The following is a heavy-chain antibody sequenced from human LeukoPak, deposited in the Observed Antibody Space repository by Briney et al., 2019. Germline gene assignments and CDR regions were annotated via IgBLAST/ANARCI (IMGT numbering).Heavy chain of an antibody. CDR2: INWNGGRT. Sequence: GGSLRLSCAASGFTFDDYGMSWVRQAPGKGLEWVSGINWNGGRTGYADSVKGRFTISRDNAKNSLYLQMNSLRAEDTALYYCARVGSSGWPSRRGVDYWGQGTLVTVSS. CDR3: ARVGSSGWPSRRGVDY. D-gene: IGHD6-19*01. V-gene: IGHV3-20*04. CDR1: GFTFDDYG. J-gene: IGHJ4*02.